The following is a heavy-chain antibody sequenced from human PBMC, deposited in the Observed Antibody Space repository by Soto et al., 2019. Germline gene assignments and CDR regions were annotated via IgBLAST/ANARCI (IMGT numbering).Heavy chain of an antibody. CDR3: GRELLFLEWLPYNYYYYGMDV. J-gene: IGHJ6*02. CDR1: GFTFSSYA. D-gene: IGHD3-3*01. Sequence: QVQLVESGGGVVQPGRSLRLSCAASGFTFSSYAMHWVRQAPGKGLEWVAVISYDGSNKYYADSVKGRFTISRDNSKNTLYLQMNSLRAEDTAVYYCGRELLFLEWLPYNYYYYGMDVWGQGTTVTVSS. V-gene: IGHV3-30-3*01. CDR2: ISYDGSNK.